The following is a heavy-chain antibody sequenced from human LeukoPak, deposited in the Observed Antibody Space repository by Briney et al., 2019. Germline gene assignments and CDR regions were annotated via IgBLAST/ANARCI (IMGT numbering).Heavy chain of an antibody. CDR1: GYTFTSYG. CDR2: ISAYNGNT. CDR3: ATPPCGGDCYSGEKYFQH. Sequence: ASVKVSCKASGYTFTSYGISWVRQAPGQGLEWMGGISAYNGNTNYAQKLQGRVTMTTDTSTSTAYMELRSLRSDDTAVYYCATPPCGGDCYSGEKYFQHWGRGTLVTVSS. D-gene: IGHD2-21*02. J-gene: IGHJ1*01. V-gene: IGHV1-18*01.